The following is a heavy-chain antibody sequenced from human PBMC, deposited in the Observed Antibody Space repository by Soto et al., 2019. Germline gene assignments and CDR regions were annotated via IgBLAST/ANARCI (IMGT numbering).Heavy chain of an antibody. Sequence: PSETLSLTCAVSGGSISSSNWWSWVRQPPGMALEWIGDVYHSGTTNYNPSLKTRVTISVDKSKNQFSLKLSSLTAADTAVYYCASFKSNWFAPWGQGTLVTVSS. CDR2: VYHSGTT. V-gene: IGHV4-4*02. J-gene: IGHJ5*02. CDR3: ASFKSNWFAP. CDR1: GGSISSSNW.